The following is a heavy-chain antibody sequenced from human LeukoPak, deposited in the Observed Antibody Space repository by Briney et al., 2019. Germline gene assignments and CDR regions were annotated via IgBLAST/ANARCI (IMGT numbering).Heavy chain of an antibody. CDR1: GGSISSGCYY. V-gene: IGHV4-31*03. D-gene: IGHD3-3*01. J-gene: IGHJ3*02. CDR3: ARLAIFHHARGALDN. CDR2: IYYSGLT. Sequence: SETLSLTCSVSGGSISSGCYYWTWIRQHPGKGLEWIGYIYYSGLTFYTPSLKSRVTISLDTSQTQFSLNLMSVTAADKAVYYCARLAIFHHARGALDNWGQGTVVTVSS.